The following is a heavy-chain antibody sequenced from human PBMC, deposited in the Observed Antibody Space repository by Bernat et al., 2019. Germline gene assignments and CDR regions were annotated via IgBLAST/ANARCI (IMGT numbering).Heavy chain of an antibody. CDR3: ARAGALTSFYFEY. CDR2: IYSDGST. CDR1: GFTVSSNY. J-gene: IGHJ4*02. Sequence: EVQLVESGGGLVQPGGSLRLSCVASGFTVSSNYMSWVRQAPGKGQEWVSLIYSDGSTYYADSVKGRFTISTDNSKNMLYLQMSSLRAEDTAFYYCARAGALTSFYFEYWGQGTLVTVSS. V-gene: IGHV3-53*01. D-gene: IGHD7-27*01.